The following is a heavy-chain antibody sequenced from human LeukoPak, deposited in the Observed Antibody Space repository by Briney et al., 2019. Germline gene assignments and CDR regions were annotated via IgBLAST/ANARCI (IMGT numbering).Heavy chain of an antibody. Sequence: PSETLSLTCTVSGGSISSGSYYWSWIRQPAGKGLEWIGRIYTSGSTNYNPSLKSRVTISVDTSKNQFSLKLSSVTAADTAVYYCAREARWLQLDYYYYYMDVWGKGTTVTVSS. J-gene: IGHJ6*03. V-gene: IGHV4-61*02. CDR2: IYTSGST. CDR1: GGSISSGSYY. CDR3: AREARWLQLDYYYYYMDV. D-gene: IGHD5-24*01.